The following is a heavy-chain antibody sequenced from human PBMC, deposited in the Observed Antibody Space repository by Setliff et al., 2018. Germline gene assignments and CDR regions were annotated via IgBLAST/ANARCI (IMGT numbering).Heavy chain of an antibody. CDR1: GDSVSSDRFH. Sequence: PSETLSLTCTVSGDSVSSDRFHWGWFRQSAGKGLEWIGRLRIGFSNIYNPSLASRVTISVDTSKNQFSLKLDSVTAADTAVYYCARDPVDGHGHFDYWGQGTQVTVSS. CDR2: LRIGFSN. J-gene: IGHJ4*02. CDR3: ARDPVDGHGHFDY. V-gene: IGHV4-61*02. D-gene: IGHD2-8*01.